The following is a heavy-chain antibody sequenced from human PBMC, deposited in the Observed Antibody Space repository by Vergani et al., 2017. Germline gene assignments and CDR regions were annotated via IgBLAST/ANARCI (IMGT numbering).Heavy chain of an antibody. J-gene: IGHJ4*02. V-gene: IGHV3-9*01. D-gene: IGHD4-11*01. CDR3: AKAGFDSPYSMSPFFEY. CDR1: GFTFNEFA. Sequence: EVQLVESGGGLLQPGRSLRLSCAASGFTFNEFAMHWVRQAPGKGLEWVAGISWNGGIILYADSVKGRFNVSRDNGKKSLYLQMNDLRLEDTAFYYCAKAGFDSPYSMSPFFEYWGQGLLVTVSS. CDR2: ISWNGGII.